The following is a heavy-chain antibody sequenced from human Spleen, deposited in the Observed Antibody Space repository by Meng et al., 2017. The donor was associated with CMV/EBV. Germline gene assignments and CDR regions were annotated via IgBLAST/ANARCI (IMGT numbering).Heavy chain of an antibody. V-gene: IGHV1-2*02. CDR2: INPNSGDS. Sequence: ASVKVSCKASGYMFTGYYIYWVRQAPGQGLEWMGWINPNSGDSTYAQKFQGRVTMTADTSMRSVYMEVSGLRSDDTAVYCCARDDGYSYGSDFWGQGTLVTVSS. CDR1: GYMFTGYY. D-gene: IGHD5-18*01. J-gene: IGHJ4*02. CDR3: ARDDGYSYGSDF.